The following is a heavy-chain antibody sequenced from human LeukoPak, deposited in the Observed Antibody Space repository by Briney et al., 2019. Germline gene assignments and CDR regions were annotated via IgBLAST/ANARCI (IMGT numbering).Heavy chain of an antibody. CDR2: INHSGTT. V-gene: IGHV4-34*01. CDR1: GGSFSSYY. Sequence: PSETLSLNCAVYGGSFSSYYWSWIRQSPGKGLEWIGEINHSGTTKYNPSLKSRVTISVDTPQNQFSLRLSSVTAADTAVYYCTRNNWFDPWGQGTLVTVSS. CDR3: TRNNWFDP. J-gene: IGHJ5*02.